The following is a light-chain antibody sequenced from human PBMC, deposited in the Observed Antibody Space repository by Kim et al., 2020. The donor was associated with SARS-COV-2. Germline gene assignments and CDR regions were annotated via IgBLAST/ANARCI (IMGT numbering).Light chain of an antibody. Sequence: ESVLTQSPGTLSLSPGERVTLSCRASQSVDSRYLAWYQQKPGQAPRLLIYGASSRATGIPDRFSGSGSGTDFTLTISRLEPEDFAVYYCQQYGASPPLTFGGGTKLEI. CDR3: QQYGASPPLT. J-gene: IGKJ4*01. CDR2: GAS. V-gene: IGKV3-20*01. CDR1: QSVDSRY.